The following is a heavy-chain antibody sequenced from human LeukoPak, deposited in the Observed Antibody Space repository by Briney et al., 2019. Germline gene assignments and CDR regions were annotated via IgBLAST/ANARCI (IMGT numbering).Heavy chain of an antibody. V-gene: IGHV3-48*01. CDR2: FCGSSGII. CDR3: ARGSTYYESSGQVPFDY. CDR1: GFTFNTYT. J-gene: IGHJ4*02. D-gene: IGHD3-22*01. Sequence: GGSVRLSCSASGFTFNTYTMNWLRPAARKGVEWVYYFCGSSGIIDYADSVRGRFTISRDNAKNSLYLQMNSLRAEDTAVYYCARGSTYYESSGQVPFDYWGQGTLVTVSS.